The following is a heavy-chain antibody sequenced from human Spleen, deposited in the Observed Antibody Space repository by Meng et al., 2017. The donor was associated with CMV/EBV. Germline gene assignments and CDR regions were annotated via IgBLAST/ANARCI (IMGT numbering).Heavy chain of an antibody. D-gene: IGHD6-13*01. J-gene: IGHJ6*02. CDR3: ARCIAAAGAPYYYYYGMDV. V-gene: IGHV4-34*01. Sequence: GSLRLSCAVYGGSFSGYYWSWISQPPGKGLEWIGEINHSGSTNYNPSLKSRVTISVDTSKNQFSLKLSSVTAADTAVYYCARCIAAAGAPYYYYYGMDVWGQGTTVTVSS. CDR2: INHSGST. CDR1: GGSFSGYY.